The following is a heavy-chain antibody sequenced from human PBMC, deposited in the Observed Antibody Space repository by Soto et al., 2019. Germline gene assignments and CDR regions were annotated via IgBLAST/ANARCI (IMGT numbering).Heavy chain of an antibody. D-gene: IGHD6-13*01. CDR3: ARGMGIAAAGTRYQDAFDI. J-gene: IGHJ3*02. V-gene: IGHV4-39*01. Sequence: PSETLSLTCTVSGGSISRSSYYWGWIRQPPGKGLEWIGSIYYSGSTYYNPSLKSRVTISVDTSKNQFSLKLSSVTAADTAVYYCARGMGIAAAGTRYQDAFDIWGQGTMVTVSS. CDR2: IYYSGST. CDR1: GGSISRSSYY.